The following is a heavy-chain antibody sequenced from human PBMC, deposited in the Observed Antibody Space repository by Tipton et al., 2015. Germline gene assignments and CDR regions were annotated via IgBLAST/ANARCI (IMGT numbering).Heavy chain of an antibody. CDR2: MNPNSGNT. J-gene: IGHJ4*02. V-gene: IGHV1-8*01. CDR1: GYTFTTYD. D-gene: IGHD6-19*01. Sequence: QVQLVQSGAEVKKPGASVKVSCTASGYTFTTYDIHWVRQAAGQGLEWMGWMNPNSGNTGYAQKFEGRVIMTRSTSMTTAYTELRSPRFDDTAVYYCARGDSSGPDYWGQGTLVTVSS. CDR3: ARGDSSGPDY.